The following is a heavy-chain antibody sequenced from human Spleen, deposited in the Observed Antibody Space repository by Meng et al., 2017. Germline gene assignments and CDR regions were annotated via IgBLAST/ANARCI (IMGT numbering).Heavy chain of an antibody. V-gene: IGHV1-2*06. CDR1: GYTFTGYY. CDR3: ARAGVNYKNWFDP. CDR2: INPNGGGT. J-gene: IGHJ5*02. D-gene: IGHD5-24*01. Sequence: QEQLEQSGAEVKKPGASVKVSVKASGYTFTGYYMHWVRQAPGQGLEWMGRINPNGGGTNYAQKFQGRVTMTRDTSISTAYMELSRLRSDDTAVYYCARAGVNYKNWFDPWGQGTLVTVSS.